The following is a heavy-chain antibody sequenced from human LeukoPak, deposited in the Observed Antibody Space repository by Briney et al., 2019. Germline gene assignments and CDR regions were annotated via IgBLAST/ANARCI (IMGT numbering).Heavy chain of an antibody. CDR2: IYYSGSI. CDR3: ARAQDNYDFWSGYHPNYYYYGMDV. D-gene: IGHD3-3*01. J-gene: IGHJ6*02. Sequence: PSETLSLTCTVSGGSISSYYWSWIRQPPGKGLEWIGYIYYSGSINYNPSLKSRVTISVDTSKNQFSLKLSSVTAADTAVYYCARAQDNYDFWSGYHPNYYYYGMDVWGQGTTVTVSS. V-gene: IGHV4-59*01. CDR1: GGSISSYY.